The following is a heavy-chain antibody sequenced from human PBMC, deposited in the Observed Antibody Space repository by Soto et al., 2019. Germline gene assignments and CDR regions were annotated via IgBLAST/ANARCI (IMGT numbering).Heavy chain of an antibody. V-gene: IGHV3-30-3*01. CDR3: ARDGVGVVPAAFRFDY. D-gene: IGHD2-2*01. J-gene: IGHJ4*02. CDR2: ISYDGSNK. Sequence: QVQLVESGGGVVQPGRSLRLSCATSGFTFSSYAIHWVRQAPGNGLEWVAVISYDGSNKNYADSVKGRFTISRDNTKNTVDLQMNSLSAEDTSVYYCARDGVGVVPAAFRFDYWGQGTLVTVSS. CDR1: GFTFSSYA.